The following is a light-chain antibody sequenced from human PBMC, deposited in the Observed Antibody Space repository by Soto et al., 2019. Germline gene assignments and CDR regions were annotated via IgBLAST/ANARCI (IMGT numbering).Light chain of an antibody. CDR1: QSVSSK. J-gene: IGKJ5*01. CDR3: QQYNDWFSIT. Sequence: EIVMTQSPATLSLSPGERAALSVMASQSVSSKLAWYRQRPGQAPRLVIYDTSTRATGVPARFSGSGSGTEFTLTISSLQSEDFGVYYCQQYNDWFSITFGQGTRLEIK. CDR2: DTS. V-gene: IGKV3-15*01.